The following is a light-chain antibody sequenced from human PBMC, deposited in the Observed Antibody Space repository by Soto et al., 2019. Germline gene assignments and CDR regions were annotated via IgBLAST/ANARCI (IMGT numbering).Light chain of an antibody. CDR3: QQYNSIPLT. J-gene: IGKJ4*01. V-gene: IGKV1-5*03. CDR1: RSISHY. Sequence: DIQMTQSPSTLSASVGDRVTITCRASRSISHYLAWYQQKPGKAPKLLISKASTLETGVPSRFSGSGSGTEFTLFISSLQPDDFATYCCQQYNSIPLTFGGGTKVEIK. CDR2: KAS.